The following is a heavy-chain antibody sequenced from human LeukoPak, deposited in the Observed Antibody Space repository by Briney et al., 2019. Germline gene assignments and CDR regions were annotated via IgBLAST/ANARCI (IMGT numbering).Heavy chain of an antibody. V-gene: IGHV3-23*01. Sequence: PGGSLRLSCAASGFTFSSYWMHWVRQVPGKGLEWVSAISGSGGSTYYADSVKGRFTISRDNSKNTLYLQMSSLRAEDTAVYYCYIPYYDTSAYKGYWGQGTLVTVSS. CDR3: YIPYYDTSAYKGY. CDR2: ISGSGGST. D-gene: IGHD3-22*01. CDR1: GFTFSSYW. J-gene: IGHJ4*02.